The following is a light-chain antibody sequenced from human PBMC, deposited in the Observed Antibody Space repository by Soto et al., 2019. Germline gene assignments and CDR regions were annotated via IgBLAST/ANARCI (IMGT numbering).Light chain of an antibody. CDR2: GAS. CDR1: QSVSTNY. J-gene: IGKJ1*01. V-gene: IGKV3-20*01. Sequence: EFVLTQSPGTLSLSPGERATLSCRASQSVSTNYLAWYQRKPGQAPRLLIYGASSRATGIPDRFSGSGSGTDFSLTITRLEPEDFAVYYCQQYGRSPPTFGQGTKVEIK. CDR3: QQYGRSPPT.